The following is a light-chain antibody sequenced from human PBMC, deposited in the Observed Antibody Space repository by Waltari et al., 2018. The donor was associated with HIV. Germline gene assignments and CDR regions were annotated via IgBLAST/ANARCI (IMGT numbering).Light chain of an antibody. V-gene: IGKV1-12*01. J-gene: IGKJ2*01. CDR2: NAD. Sequence: DIQLTQSPSSVSASVGDSVTLTWQASQRTNNWVARYQQKPRRAPKLLIYNADRMQSGVPSRFSGSGSGTEVALTISSLQPEDFATYCCRQANSVPYTFGQGTKLEIK. CDR1: QRTNNW. CDR3: RQANSVPYT.